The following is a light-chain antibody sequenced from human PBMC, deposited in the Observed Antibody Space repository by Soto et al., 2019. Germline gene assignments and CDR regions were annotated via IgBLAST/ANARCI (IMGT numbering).Light chain of an antibody. CDR3: QQYYITPYT. V-gene: IGKV4-1*01. Sequence: DIVMTQSPDSLAVSLGERVTINCRSSQSVLYSSNNKDYLAWYQQKPGQPPKLLIYWASTRELGVPDRFSGSGSGTEFTLTISSLQAEDVAVYYCQQYYITPYTFGQGTKLEMK. CDR2: WAS. CDR1: QSVLYSSNNKDY. J-gene: IGKJ2*01.